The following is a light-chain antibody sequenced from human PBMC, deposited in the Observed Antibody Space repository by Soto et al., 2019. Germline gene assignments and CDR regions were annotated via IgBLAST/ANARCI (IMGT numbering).Light chain of an antibody. J-gene: IGLJ2*01. CDR3: QVWHNKTVV. V-gene: IGLV3-21*02. CDR2: DDN. Sequence: SYELTQPPSVSVAPGQTARITCGGDNIGSKTVHWYQQKPGQAPVLVVYDDNNRPSGIPERFSGSNSGNTATLTISRVAAGDEADYYCQVWHNKTVVFGGGTKLTVL. CDR1: NIGSKT.